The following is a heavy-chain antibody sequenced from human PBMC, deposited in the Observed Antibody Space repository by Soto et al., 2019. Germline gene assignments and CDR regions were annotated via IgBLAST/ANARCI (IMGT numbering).Heavy chain of an antibody. Sequence: QVQLVQSGAEVKKPGSSVKVSCKASGGTFSSYAISWVRQAPGQGLEWMGGIIPIFGTANYAQKFQGRVTITADESTSTAYMELSSVRSEDTAVYYCAREDRGWVTTRDHDAFDIWGQGTMVTVSS. J-gene: IGHJ3*02. CDR1: GGTFSSYA. V-gene: IGHV1-69*01. D-gene: IGHD4-17*01. CDR2: IIPIFGTA. CDR3: AREDRGWVTTRDHDAFDI.